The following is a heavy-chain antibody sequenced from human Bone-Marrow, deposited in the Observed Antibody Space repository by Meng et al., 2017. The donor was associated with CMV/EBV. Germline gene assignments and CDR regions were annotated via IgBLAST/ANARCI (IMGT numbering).Heavy chain of an antibody. V-gene: IGHV1-2*02. Sequence: ASVKVSCKASGYTFTNYYMHWVRQAPGQGLEWMGWINPNSGGTNYAQKFQGRVTMTRDTSISTVHMELSRLRSDDTAVYYCARGSYYGSGSYSPPLSDWGQGTLVTVSS. CDR3: ARGSYYGSGSYSPPLSD. CDR1: GYTFTNYY. D-gene: IGHD3-10*01. J-gene: IGHJ4*02. CDR2: INPNSGGT.